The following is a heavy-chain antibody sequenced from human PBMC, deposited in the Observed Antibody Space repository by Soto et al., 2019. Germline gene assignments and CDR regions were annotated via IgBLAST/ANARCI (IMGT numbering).Heavy chain of an antibody. V-gene: IGHV1-69*13. Sequence: ASVKVSCKASGGTFSSYAISWVRQAPGQGLEWMGGIIPIFGTANYAQKFQGRVTITADESTSTAYMELSSLRSEDTAVYYCARGRRWLQPSYWYFDLWGRGTLVTVSS. CDR1: GGTFSSYA. CDR3: ARGRRWLQPSYWYFDL. D-gene: IGHD5-12*01. J-gene: IGHJ2*01. CDR2: IIPIFGTA.